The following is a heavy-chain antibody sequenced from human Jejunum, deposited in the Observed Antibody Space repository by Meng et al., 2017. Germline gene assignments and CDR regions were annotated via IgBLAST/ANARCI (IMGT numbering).Heavy chain of an antibody. D-gene: IGHD2-15*01. J-gene: IGHJ5*01. V-gene: IGHV3-21*01. Sequence: GESLKTSCVASGFNFGSFSMNRVRQAPGKGLECVSSIGGSGGAIWYTDSVRGRFTTSRDNAKNSAYLQMNSLRAEDTALYYCVRDLSTWYSSPDSWGQGTLVTVSS. CDR3: VRDLSTWYSSPDS. CDR1: GFNFGSFS. CDR2: IGGSGGAI.